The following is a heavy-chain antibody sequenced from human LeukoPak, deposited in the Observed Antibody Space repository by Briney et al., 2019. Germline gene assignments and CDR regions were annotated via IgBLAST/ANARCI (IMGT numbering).Heavy chain of an antibody. Sequence: SETLSLTCSVSGSSIGRHYWTWIRQPPGKGLEWIGYTHFSGSSNYNPSLKSRATTSLDRAKNQISLTLTSVTAADMAVYFCARAKAAGSYDFWGQGTLVTVSS. CDR1: GSSIGRHY. V-gene: IGHV4-59*11. D-gene: IGHD6-13*01. J-gene: IGHJ4*02. CDR3: ARAKAAGSYDF. CDR2: THFSGSS.